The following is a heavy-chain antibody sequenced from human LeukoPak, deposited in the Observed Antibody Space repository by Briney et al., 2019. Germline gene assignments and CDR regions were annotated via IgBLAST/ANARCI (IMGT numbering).Heavy chain of an antibody. Sequence: PSETLSLTCTVSGASVNGASVTTYYWSWIRQPPGKGLEWIGEINHSGSTNYNPSLKSRVTISVDTSKNQFSLKLSSVTAADTAVYYCARGFHSYGVYYYYYYMDVWGKGTTVTVSS. CDR3: ARGFHSYGVYYYYYYMDV. V-gene: IGHV4-34*01. CDR1: GASVNGASVTTYY. D-gene: IGHD5-18*01. CDR2: INHSGST. J-gene: IGHJ6*03.